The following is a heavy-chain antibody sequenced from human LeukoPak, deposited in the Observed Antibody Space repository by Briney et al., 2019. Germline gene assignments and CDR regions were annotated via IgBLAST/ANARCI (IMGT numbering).Heavy chain of an antibody. Sequence: GRSLRLSCAASGFTLSSYGMHWVRQAPGKGLEWVAVIWYDGSNKYYADSVKGRFTISRDNSKNTLYLQMNSLRAEDTAVYYCARPGPDDAFDYWGQGTLVTVSS. J-gene: IGHJ4*02. V-gene: IGHV3-33*01. D-gene: IGHD1-14*01. CDR3: ARPGPDDAFDY. CDR2: IWYDGSNK. CDR1: GFTLSSYG.